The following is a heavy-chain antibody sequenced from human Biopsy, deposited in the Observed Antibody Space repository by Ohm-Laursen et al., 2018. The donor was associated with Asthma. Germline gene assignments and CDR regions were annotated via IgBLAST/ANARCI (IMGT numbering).Heavy chain of an antibody. V-gene: IGHV1-3*01. CDR2: INAGNGNT. J-gene: IGHJ3*01. CDR3: ARTYYDFLTGQVKDVFGV. Sequence: GASVKVSCNASGYTFISYAIHWVRQAPGQRLEWMGWINAGNGNTKYSQKFQGRATITRDTSASTAYMELSSLRSEDTATYYCARTYYDFLTGQVKDVFGVWGQGTMVTVSS. CDR1: GYTFISYA. D-gene: IGHD3-9*01.